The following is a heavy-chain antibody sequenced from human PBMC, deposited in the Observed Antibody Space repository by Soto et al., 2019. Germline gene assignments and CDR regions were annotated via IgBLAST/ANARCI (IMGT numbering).Heavy chain of an antibody. V-gene: IGHV3-73*01. CDR1: GFIFSGSA. Sequence: EVQLVESGGGLVQPGGSLKLSCAASGFIFSGSAVHWVRQASGKGLEWVGRILSKAGNYATAYPASMKGRFTISRDDSENMAFLQMNSLETEDTAVYYCISGGSPYYYDYWGQGTLVAVSS. CDR3: ISGGSPYYYDY. J-gene: IGHJ4*02. CDR2: ILSKAGNYAT.